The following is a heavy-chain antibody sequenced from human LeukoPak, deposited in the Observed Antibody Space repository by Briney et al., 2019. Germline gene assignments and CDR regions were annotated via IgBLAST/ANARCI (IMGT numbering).Heavy chain of an antibody. CDR2: IYYSGST. CDR3: ARLHCGGDCYYGPFDY. Sequence: SETLSLTCTVSGGSISSSSYYWGWIRQPPGKGLEWIGSIYYSGSTYYNPSLKSRVTISVDTSKNQFSLKLSSVTAADTAVYYCARLHCGGDCYYGPFDYWGQGTLVTVSS. V-gene: IGHV4-39*01. J-gene: IGHJ4*02. CDR1: GGSISSSSYY. D-gene: IGHD2-21*01.